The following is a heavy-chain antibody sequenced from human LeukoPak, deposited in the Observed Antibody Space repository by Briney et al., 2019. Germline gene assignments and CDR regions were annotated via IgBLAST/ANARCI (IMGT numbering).Heavy chain of an antibody. CDR3: AGAGGSGSYYNVFDY. V-gene: IGHV1-69*13. J-gene: IGHJ4*02. Sequence: GASVKVSCKASGGTFSSYAISWVRQAPGQGLEWMGGIIPIFGTANYAQKFQGRVTITADESTSTAYMELSSLRSEDTAVYYCAGAGGSGSYYNVFDYWGQGTLVTVSS. CDR2: IIPIFGTA. CDR1: GGTFSSYA. D-gene: IGHD3-10*01.